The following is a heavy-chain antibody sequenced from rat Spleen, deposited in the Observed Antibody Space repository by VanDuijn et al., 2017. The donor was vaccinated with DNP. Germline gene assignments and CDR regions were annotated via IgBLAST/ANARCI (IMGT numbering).Heavy chain of an antibody. CDR2: MSSGGRR. D-gene: IGHD1-11*01. CDR1: GFSLTSYG. V-gene: IGHV2S12*01. Sequence: QVQLKESGPGLVQPSQTLSLTCTVSGFSLTSYGVSWVRQPPGKGLEWIAAMSSGGRRYYNSALKSRLSISRDTSKSQVFLKMNSLRSEDTASYYCARGGRSYFDYWGQGVMVTVSS. J-gene: IGHJ2*01. CDR3: ARGGRSYFDY.